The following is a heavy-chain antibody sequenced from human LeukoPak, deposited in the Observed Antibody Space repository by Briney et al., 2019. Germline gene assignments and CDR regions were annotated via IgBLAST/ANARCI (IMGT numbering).Heavy chain of an antibody. CDR1: GFTFSDHY. CDR3: AKIMRRITIRDGMDV. Sequence: PGGSLRLSCAASGFTFSDHYIDWVRQAPGKGLEWVAVISYDGSNKYYADSVKGRFTISRDNSKNTLYLQMNSLRAEDTAVYYCAKIMRRITIRDGMDVWGQGTTVAVSS. CDR2: ISYDGSNK. J-gene: IGHJ6*02. V-gene: IGHV3-30*18. D-gene: IGHD3-3*01.